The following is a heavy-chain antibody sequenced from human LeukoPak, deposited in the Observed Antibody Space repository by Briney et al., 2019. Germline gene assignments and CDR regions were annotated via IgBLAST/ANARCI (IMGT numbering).Heavy chain of an antibody. CDR3: ARSPGRGDYGPTDAFDI. D-gene: IGHD4-17*01. CDR1: GFTFSSYE. J-gene: IGHJ3*02. Sequence: GGSLRLSCAASGFTFSSYEMNWVRQAPGKGLEWVSYISSRGSTIYYADSVKGRFTISRDNAKNSLYLQMNSLRAEDTAVNYCARSPGRGDYGPTDAFDIWGQGTMVTVSS. CDR2: ISSRGSTI. V-gene: IGHV3-48*03.